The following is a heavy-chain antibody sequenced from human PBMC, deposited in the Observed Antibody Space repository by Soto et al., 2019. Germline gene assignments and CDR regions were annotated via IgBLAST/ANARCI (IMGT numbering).Heavy chain of an antibody. Sequence: QVQLVESGGGVVQPGRSQRLSCAASGFTFSSYGMHWVRQAPGKGLEWVAVISYDGSNKYYADSVKGRFTISRDNSKNTLYLQMNSLRAEDTAVYYCAKGYGDYGLFDYWGQGTLVTVSS. CDR2: ISYDGSNK. CDR1: GFTFSSYG. J-gene: IGHJ4*02. D-gene: IGHD4-17*01. V-gene: IGHV3-30*18. CDR3: AKGYGDYGLFDY.